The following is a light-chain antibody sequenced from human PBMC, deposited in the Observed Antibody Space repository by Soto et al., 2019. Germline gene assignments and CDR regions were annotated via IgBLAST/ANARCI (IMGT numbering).Light chain of an antibody. J-gene: IGLJ1*01. CDR1: SSDVGTYNR. CDR3: NSSTGSSTYV. Sequence: QSVLTQPASVSGSPGQSITISCTGTSSDVGTYNRVSWYQQHPGEAPKLIIYGVTNRPSGSSNRFSCSKSVSTASLTSSGLHHEHEADYYCNSSTGSSTYVYGTGTKLTVL. CDR2: GVT. V-gene: IGLV2-14*01.